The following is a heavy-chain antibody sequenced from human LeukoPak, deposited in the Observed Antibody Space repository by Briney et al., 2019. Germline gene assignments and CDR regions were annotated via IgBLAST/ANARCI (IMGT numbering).Heavy chain of an antibody. V-gene: IGHV3-30*18. CDR3: AKEGYDILTGYYFDY. CDR2: ISYDGSNK. CDR1: GFTFSSYG. Sequence: GRSLRLSCAASGFTFSSYGMHWVRQAPGKGLEWVAVISYDGSNKYYADSVKGRFTIPRDNSKNTLYLQMNSLRAEDTAVYYCAKEGYDILTGYYFDYWGQGTLVTVSS. J-gene: IGHJ4*02. D-gene: IGHD3-9*01.